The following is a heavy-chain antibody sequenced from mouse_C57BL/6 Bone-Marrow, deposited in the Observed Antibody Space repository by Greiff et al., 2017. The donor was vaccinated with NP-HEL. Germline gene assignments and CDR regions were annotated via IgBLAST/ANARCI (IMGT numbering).Heavy chain of an antibody. J-gene: IGHJ4*01. D-gene: IGHD1-1*01. Sequence: QVQLKQSGPGLVQPSQSLSITCTVSGFSLTSYGVHWVRQSPGKGLEWLGVIWSGGSTDYNAAFISRLSISKDNSKSQVFFKMNSLQADDTAIYYCAFYGSSYAMDYWCQGTSVTVSS. CDR1: GFSLTSYG. V-gene: IGHV2-2*01. CDR2: IWSGGST. CDR3: AFYGSSYAMDY.